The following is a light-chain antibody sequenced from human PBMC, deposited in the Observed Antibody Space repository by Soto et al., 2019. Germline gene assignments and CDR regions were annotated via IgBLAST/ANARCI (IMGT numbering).Light chain of an antibody. CDR3: QSYYSYLSQLYV. J-gene: IGLJ1*01. V-gene: IGLV1-40*01. CDR1: SSSIGAGYD. Sequence: QSVLPQPPSVSGAPGQGSTISCTGSSSSIGAGYDVHWYQQVPGTAPKLIIYGNNNRPSGVPDRFSGSKSVTSASLAITGLQSEDEADYYCQSYYSYLSQLYVFGTGTKVTAL. CDR2: GNN.